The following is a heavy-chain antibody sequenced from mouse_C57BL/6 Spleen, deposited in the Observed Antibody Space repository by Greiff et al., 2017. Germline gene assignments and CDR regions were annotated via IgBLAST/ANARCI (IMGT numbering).Heavy chain of an antibody. CDR1: GFTFSSYA. Sequence: EVMLVESGGGLVKPGGSLKLSCAASGFTFSSYAMSWVRQTPEKRLEWVATISDGGSYTYYPDNVKGRFTISRDNAKNNLYLQMSHLKSEDTAMYYCARHFSPLRDSLFDYWGQGTTLTVSS. J-gene: IGHJ2*01. CDR3: ARHFSPLRDSLFDY. CDR2: ISDGGSYT. V-gene: IGHV5-4*03. D-gene: IGHD3-3*01.